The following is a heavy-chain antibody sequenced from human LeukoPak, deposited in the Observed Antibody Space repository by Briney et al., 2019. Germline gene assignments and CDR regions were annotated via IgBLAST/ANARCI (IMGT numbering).Heavy chain of an antibody. Sequence: SSETLSLTCTVSGYSISSDYYWGWVRQPPGKGLEWIGSIYHSGSTYYNPSLKSRVTISVDTSKNQFSLKLTSVTAADTAVYYCARAIEVGAMTPFDYWGQGTLVTVSS. CDR2: IYHSGST. CDR3: ARAIEVGAMTPFDY. CDR1: GYSISSDYY. D-gene: IGHD1-26*01. V-gene: IGHV4-38-2*02. J-gene: IGHJ4*02.